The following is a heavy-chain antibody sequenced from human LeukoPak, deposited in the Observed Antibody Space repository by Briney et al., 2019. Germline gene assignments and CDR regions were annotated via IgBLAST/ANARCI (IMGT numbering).Heavy chain of an antibody. V-gene: IGHV3-33*06. D-gene: IGHD3-9*01. CDR1: EFTFTTYG. J-gene: IGHJ4*02. CDR3: AKNGKDNYDMFFDF. CDR2: IYYDGSNI. Sequence: GRSLTLSCAASEFTFTTYGMHWVRQAPGKGLEWVAFIYYDGSNIYYADYVKGRFTISRDNSKNTLYLQMNSLRAEDTAIYYCAKNGKDNYDMFFDFWGQGTLVTVSS.